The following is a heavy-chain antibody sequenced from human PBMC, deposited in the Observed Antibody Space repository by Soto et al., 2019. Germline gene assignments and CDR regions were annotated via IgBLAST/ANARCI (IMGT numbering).Heavy chain of an antibody. CDR2: IHPGDHET. CDR1: GYTFSNFW. Sequence: GESLKISCRCSGYTFSNFWIAWVRHLPGKGLEWMGIIHPGDHETRYSPSFHGKVTISADKSINTAYLQWSSLEASDSAFYYCARSPRSSPYFDYWGQGALVTVSS. V-gene: IGHV5-51*01. J-gene: IGHJ4*02. D-gene: IGHD6-13*01. CDR3: ARSPRSSPYFDY.